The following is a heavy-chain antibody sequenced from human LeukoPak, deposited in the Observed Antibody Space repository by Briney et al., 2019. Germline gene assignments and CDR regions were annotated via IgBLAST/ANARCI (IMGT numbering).Heavy chain of an antibody. J-gene: IGHJ5*02. CDR1: GYTFTSYY. V-gene: IGHV1-46*01. CDR2: INPSGGST. CDR3: ARDADWDTTYYDILTGYYNWFDP. D-gene: IGHD3-9*01. Sequence: ASVKVSCKASGYTFTSYYMHWVRQAPGQGLEWMGIINPSGGSTSYAQKFQGRVTMTRDMSTSTVYMELSSLRSEDTAVYYCARDADWDTTYYDILTGYYNWFDPWGQGTLVTVSS.